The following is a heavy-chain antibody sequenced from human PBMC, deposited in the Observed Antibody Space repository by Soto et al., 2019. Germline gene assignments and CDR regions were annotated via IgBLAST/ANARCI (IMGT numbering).Heavy chain of an antibody. Sequence: QVQLVQSGAEVKKPGSSVKVSCKASRGTFSSHSISWVRQAPGQGLEWMGAFIPVSGMANYAQKFQGRVTITADESTNTVYMGLTSLISEDTAVYYCASRNWHPPLHDSWGQGTLVTVSS. CDR1: RGTFSSHS. D-gene: IGHD1-20*01. V-gene: IGHV1-69*12. CDR3: ASRNWHPPLHDS. J-gene: IGHJ4*02. CDR2: FIPVSGMA.